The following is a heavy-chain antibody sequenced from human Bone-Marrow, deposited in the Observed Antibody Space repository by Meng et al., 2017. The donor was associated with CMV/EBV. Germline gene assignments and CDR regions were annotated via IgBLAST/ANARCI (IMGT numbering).Heavy chain of an antibody. V-gene: IGHV1-2*02. D-gene: IGHD6-13*01. CDR2: INPNSGGT. J-gene: IGHJ4*02. CDR1: GYTFTDYY. CDR3: VRSRPGITVAGTPSYFDY. Sequence: ASVKASCKASGYTFTDYYMHWVRQAPGQGLEEMGWINPNSGGTNCVQKFQGRVTMTRDTSVSTAYMELSRLGSDDTAVYYCVRSRPGITVAGTPSYFDYWGQGTLVTVSS.